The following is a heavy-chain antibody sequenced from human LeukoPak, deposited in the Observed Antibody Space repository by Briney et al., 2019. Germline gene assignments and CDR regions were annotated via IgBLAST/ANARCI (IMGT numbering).Heavy chain of an antibody. Sequence: LEWIGYIYYSGSTYYNPSLKSRVTISVDTSKNQFSLKLSSVTAADTAVYYCARASQQALDYWGQGTLVTVSS. J-gene: IGHJ4*02. V-gene: IGHV4-30-4*01. CDR2: IYYSGST. D-gene: IGHD6-13*01. CDR3: ARASQQALDY.